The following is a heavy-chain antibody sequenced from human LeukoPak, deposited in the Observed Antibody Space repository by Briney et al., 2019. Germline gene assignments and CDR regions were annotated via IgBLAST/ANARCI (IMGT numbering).Heavy chain of an antibody. CDR2: ISGSGGST. V-gene: IGHV3-23*01. CDR3: AKDRLDGTSGYYYYMDV. D-gene: IGHD3-10*01. Sequence: GGSLRLSCAASGFTFSSYAMSWVRQAPGKGLEWVSAISGSGGSTYYADSVKGRFTISRDNSKNTLYLQMNSLRAEDTAVYYCAKDRLDGTSGYYYYMDVWGKGPRSPSP. CDR1: GFTFSSYA. J-gene: IGHJ6*03.